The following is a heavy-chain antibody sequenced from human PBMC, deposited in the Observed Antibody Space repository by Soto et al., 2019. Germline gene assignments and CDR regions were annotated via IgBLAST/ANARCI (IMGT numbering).Heavy chain of an antibody. Sequence: SVKVSCKASGGTFSSYAISWVRQAPGQGLEWMGGIIPIFGTANYAQKFQGRVTITADKSTSTAYMELSSLRSEDTAVYYCARVDYGVRAFDIWGQGTMVTVSS. D-gene: IGHD4-17*01. CDR1: GGTFSSYA. CDR2: IIPIFGTA. V-gene: IGHV1-69*06. CDR3: ARVDYGVRAFDI. J-gene: IGHJ3*02.